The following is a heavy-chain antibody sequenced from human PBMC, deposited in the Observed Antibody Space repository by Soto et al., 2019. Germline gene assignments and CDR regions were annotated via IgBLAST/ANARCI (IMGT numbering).Heavy chain of an antibody. D-gene: IGHD1-20*01. J-gene: IGHJ4*02. CDR2: ISANDVGT. V-gene: IGHV3-23*01. CDR1: GFTLRNYA. Sequence: GGSLRLSCEASGFTLRNYAMTWIRQAPGKGLDWVSLISANDVGTYYAESVKTRFTISTDQSRNTVYLQMDSLRADDTAIYYCAKAKNDYNWDNRPPFDYWRQGTLVTVSS. CDR3: AKAKNDYNWDNRPPFDY.